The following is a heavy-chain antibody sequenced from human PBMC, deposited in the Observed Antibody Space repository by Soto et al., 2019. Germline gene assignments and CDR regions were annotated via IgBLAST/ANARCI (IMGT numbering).Heavy chain of an antibody. CDR3: ARSLNSGSTFDP. D-gene: IGHD6-6*01. Sequence: PGGSLRLSCAASGFTFSSYWMHWVRQAPGKGLVWVSRINSDGSTTTYADSVKGRFTISRDNAKNTLYLQMNSLRAEDAAVYYCARSLNSGSTFDPWGRGTLVTVSS. V-gene: IGHV3-74*01. CDR1: GFTFSSYW. J-gene: IGHJ5*02. CDR2: INSDGSTT.